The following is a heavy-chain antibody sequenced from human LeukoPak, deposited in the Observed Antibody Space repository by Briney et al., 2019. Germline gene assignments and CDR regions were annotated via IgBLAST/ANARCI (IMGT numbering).Heavy chain of an antibody. Sequence: SETLSLTCTVSGGSISSYYWSWIRQPPGKGLEWIGYIYYSGSTNYNPSLKSRVTISVDTSKNQFSLKLSSVTAADTAVYYCAKTYSYYYYYMDVWGKGTTVTVSS. V-gene: IGHV4-59*01. CDR2: IYYSGST. J-gene: IGHJ6*03. CDR3: AKTYSYYYYYMDV. CDR1: GGSISSYY. D-gene: IGHD2-15*01.